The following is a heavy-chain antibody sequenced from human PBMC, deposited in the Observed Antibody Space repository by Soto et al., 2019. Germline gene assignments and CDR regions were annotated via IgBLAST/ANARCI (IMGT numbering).Heavy chain of an antibody. CDR1: GFTFDDYA. CDR2: ISWNSGSI. J-gene: IGHJ4*02. D-gene: IGHD3-10*01. Sequence: EVQLVESGGGLVQPGRSLSLSCAASGFTFDDYAMHWVGQAQGKGREWVSGISWNSGSIGYADSVKGRFTISRDNAKNSLYLQMNSLRAEDTALYYCAKDMDYYGSGSLYWGQGTLVTVSS. V-gene: IGHV3-9*01. CDR3: AKDMDYYGSGSLY.